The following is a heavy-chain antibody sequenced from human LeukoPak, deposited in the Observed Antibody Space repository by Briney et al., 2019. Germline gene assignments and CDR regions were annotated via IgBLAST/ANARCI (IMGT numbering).Heavy chain of an antibody. CDR2: SSSSSSYI. Sequence: GGSLRLSCAASGFTFSSYSMNWVRQAPGKGLEWVSSSSSSSSYIYYADSVKGRFTISRDNAKNSLYLQMNSLRAEDTAVYYCARDPHPDAFDIWGQGTMVTVSS. V-gene: IGHV3-21*01. CDR3: ARDPHPDAFDI. CDR1: GFTFSSYS. J-gene: IGHJ3*02.